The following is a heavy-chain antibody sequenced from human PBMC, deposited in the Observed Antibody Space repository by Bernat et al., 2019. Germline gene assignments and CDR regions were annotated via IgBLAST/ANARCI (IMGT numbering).Heavy chain of an antibody. CDR2: IKSKTDGGTT. CDR3: TTPYYGFWSGYHGFDP. D-gene: IGHD3-3*01. CDR1: GFTFSNAW. Sequence: EVQLVESGGGLVKPGGSLRLSCAASGFTFSNAWMSWVRQAPGKGLEWVGRIKSKTDGGTTDYAAPVKGRFTISRDESKNTLYLQMNSLKTEDTAVYYCTTPYYGFWSGYHGFDPWGQGTLVTVSS. V-gene: IGHV3-15*01. J-gene: IGHJ5*02.